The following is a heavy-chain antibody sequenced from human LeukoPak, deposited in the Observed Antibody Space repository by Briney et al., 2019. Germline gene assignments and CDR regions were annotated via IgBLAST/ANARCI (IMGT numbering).Heavy chain of an antibody. D-gene: IGHD3-3*01. CDR2: IYYSGST. Sequence: SETLSLTCTVSGGSISSSGYYRGWIRQPPGKGLEWIASIYYSGSTYYNPSLKSRVTTSVDTSKNQLSLKLSSVTAADTAMYYCARARSIFEVARGAFDIWGQGTMVTVSS. CDR1: GGSISSSGYY. V-gene: IGHV4-39*01. CDR3: ARARSIFEVARGAFDI. J-gene: IGHJ3*02.